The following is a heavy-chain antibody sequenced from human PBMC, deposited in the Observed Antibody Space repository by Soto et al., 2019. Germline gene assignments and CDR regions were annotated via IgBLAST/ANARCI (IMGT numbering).Heavy chain of an antibody. CDR3: ARAIAAAGYYYGMDV. V-gene: IGHV1-18*01. D-gene: IGHD6-13*01. J-gene: IGHJ6*02. CDR1: GYTFTSYG. Sequence: QVQLVQSGAEVKKPGASVKVSCKASGYTFTSYGISWVRQAPGQGLEWMGWISAYNGNTNYAQKFQGRVTMTRNTSISTAYMELSSLRSEDTAVYYCARAIAAAGYYYGMDVWGQGTTVTVSS. CDR2: ISAYNGNT.